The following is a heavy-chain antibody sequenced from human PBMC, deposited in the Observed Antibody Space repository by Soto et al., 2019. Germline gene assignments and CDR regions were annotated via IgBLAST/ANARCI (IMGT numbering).Heavy chain of an antibody. J-gene: IGHJ4*02. Sequence: EVQLLESGGGLVQPGGSLRLSCAASGFTFSSYAMSWVRQAPGKGLEWVSTISGSGGSTYYADSVKGRFTISRDNSKNTLYLQMNSLRAEDTAVYYCAKRGNYYDSSGYYSDYWGQGTLVTVSS. CDR1: GFTFSSYA. CDR3: AKRGNYYDSSGYYSDY. V-gene: IGHV3-23*01. D-gene: IGHD3-22*01. CDR2: ISGSGGST.